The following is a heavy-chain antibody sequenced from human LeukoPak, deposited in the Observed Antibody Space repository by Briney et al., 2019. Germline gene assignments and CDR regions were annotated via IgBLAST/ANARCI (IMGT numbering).Heavy chain of an antibody. CDR2: INPYSGGT. CDR1: GYTFTGYY. CDR3: ARIYYDDVWGSSGWFDP. J-gene: IGHJ5*02. Sequence: ASVKVSCQASGYTFTGYYVHWVGPAPGQGLEWMGWINPYSGGTNYAKNYQGRVTMTRDTSIRTAYMELSRLRSDDTAVYYCARIYYDDVWGSSGWFDPWGQGTLVTVSS. D-gene: IGHD3-16*01. V-gene: IGHV1-2*02.